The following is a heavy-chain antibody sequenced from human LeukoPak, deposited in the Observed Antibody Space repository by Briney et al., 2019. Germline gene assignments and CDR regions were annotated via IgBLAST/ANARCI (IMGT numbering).Heavy chain of an antibody. D-gene: IGHD5-18*01. CDR1: GFTFNHYA. CDR2: ISSTTTYI. J-gene: IGHJ3*02. CDR3: ARGRQYSYAPDAFDI. Sequence: SGGSLRLSCAASGFTFNHYAMNWVRQAPGKGLEWVASISSTTTYIYYADSVKGRFTISRDNAKNSLYLQMNSLRAEDTAVYYCARGRQYSYAPDAFDIWGQGTMVTVSS. V-gene: IGHV3-21*01.